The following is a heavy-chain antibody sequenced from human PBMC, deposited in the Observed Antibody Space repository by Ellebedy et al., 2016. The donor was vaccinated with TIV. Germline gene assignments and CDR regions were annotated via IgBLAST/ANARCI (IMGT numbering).Heavy chain of an antibody. CDR3: RPGHYSDA. J-gene: IGHJ4*02. CDR2: LTADGRST. CDR1: GFGLSNSF. V-gene: IGHV3-23*01. Sequence: GGSLRLSXAASGFGLSNSFMSWIRQAPGKGLEWASTLTADGRSTYFADSVKGRFTISRDNSKNTVYLQMNSLRSEDTAVYYCRPGHYSDAWGQGTLVTVSS.